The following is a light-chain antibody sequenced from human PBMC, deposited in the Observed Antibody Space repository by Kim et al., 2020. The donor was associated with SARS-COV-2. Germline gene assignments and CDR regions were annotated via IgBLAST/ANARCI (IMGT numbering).Light chain of an antibody. V-gene: IGKV1-5*03. Sequence: ASVGDRVTITCRASQSISSWLAWYQQKPGKAPKLLIYKASSLESGIPSRFSGSGSGTEFTLTISSLQPDDFATYYCQQYNSYPWTFGQGTKVDIK. CDR3: QQYNSYPWT. J-gene: IGKJ1*01. CDR2: KAS. CDR1: QSISSW.